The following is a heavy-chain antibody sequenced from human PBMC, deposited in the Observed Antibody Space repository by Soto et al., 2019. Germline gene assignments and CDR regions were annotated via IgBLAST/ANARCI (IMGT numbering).Heavy chain of an antibody. CDR3: ARVDYDFWSGYSDY. CDR2: IKQDGSEK. V-gene: IGHV3-7*01. Sequence: GGSLRLSCAASGFTFSSYWMSWVRQAPGKGLEWAANIKQDGSEKYYVDSVKGRFTISRDNAKNSLYLQMNSLRAEDTAVYYCARVDYDFWSGYSDYWGQGTLVTDSS. D-gene: IGHD3-3*01. J-gene: IGHJ4*02. CDR1: GFTFSSYW.